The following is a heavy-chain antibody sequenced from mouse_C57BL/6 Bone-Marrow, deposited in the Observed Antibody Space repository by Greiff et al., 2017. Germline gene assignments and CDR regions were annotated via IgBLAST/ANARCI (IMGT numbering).Heavy chain of an antibody. Sequence: VKLVESGPGLVAPSPRLSITCTVSGFSLTSYAISWVRQPPGKGLEWLGVIWTGGGTNYNSALKSRLSISKDNSKSQVFLKMNSLQTDDTARYYCARKSDGYTWIAYWGQGTLVTVSA. D-gene: IGHD2-3*01. V-gene: IGHV2-9-1*01. CDR1: GFSLTSYA. CDR2: IWTGGGT. CDR3: ARKSDGYTWIAY. J-gene: IGHJ3*01.